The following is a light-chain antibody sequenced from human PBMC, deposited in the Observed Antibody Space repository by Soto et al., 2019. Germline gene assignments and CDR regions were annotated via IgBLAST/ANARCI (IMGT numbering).Light chain of an antibody. CDR3: QQYGSSGT. CDR2: GAS. V-gene: IGKV3-20*01. CDR1: QSVSSN. Sequence: TQSPSSVSASLGARVTLPCRARQSVSSNFAWYQQKPGQAPRLLIYGASSRATGIPDRFSGSGSGTDFTLTISRLEPEDFAVYYCQQYGSSGTFGQGTKVDIK. J-gene: IGKJ1*01.